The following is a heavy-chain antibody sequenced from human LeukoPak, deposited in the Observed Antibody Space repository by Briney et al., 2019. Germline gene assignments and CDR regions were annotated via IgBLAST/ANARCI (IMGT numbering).Heavy chain of an antibody. J-gene: IGHJ4*02. V-gene: IGHV3-30*04. Sequence: PGRSLRLSCAASGFTFSSYAMHWVRQAPGKGLEWVAVISYDGSNKYYADPVKGRFTISRDNSKNTLYLQMNSLRAEDTAVYYCARDPTRYSGYDPVDYWGQGTLVTVSS. D-gene: IGHD5-12*01. CDR3: ARDPTRYSGYDPVDY. CDR1: GFTFSSYA. CDR2: ISYDGSNK.